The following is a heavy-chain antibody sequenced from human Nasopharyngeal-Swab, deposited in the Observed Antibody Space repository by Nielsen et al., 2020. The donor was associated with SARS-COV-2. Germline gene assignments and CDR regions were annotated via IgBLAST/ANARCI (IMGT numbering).Heavy chain of an antibody. Sequence: GESLEISCAASGFTFSDYYMSWIRQAPGKGLEWVSYISSSGSTIYYAGSVKGRFTISRDNAKNSLYLQMNSLRAEDTAVYYCAGDGSRDAFDIWGQGTMVTVSS. CDR3: AGDGSRDAFDI. V-gene: IGHV3-11*01. J-gene: IGHJ3*02. CDR2: ISSSGSTI. CDR1: GFTFSDYY. D-gene: IGHD5-12*01.